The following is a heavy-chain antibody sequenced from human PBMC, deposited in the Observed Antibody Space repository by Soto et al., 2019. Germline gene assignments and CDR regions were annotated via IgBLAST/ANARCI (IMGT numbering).Heavy chain of an antibody. D-gene: IGHD3-9*01. CDR1: GFTFSSYW. Sequence: QPGGSLRLSCAASGFTFSSYWMSWVRQAPGKGLEWVANIKQDGSEKYYVDSVKGRFTISRDNAKNSLYLQMNSLRAEDTAVYYCAREASITIFIDYYYYMDVWRKGTTVTVSS. CDR3: AREASITIFIDYYYYMDV. V-gene: IGHV3-7*01. J-gene: IGHJ6*03. CDR2: IKQDGSEK.